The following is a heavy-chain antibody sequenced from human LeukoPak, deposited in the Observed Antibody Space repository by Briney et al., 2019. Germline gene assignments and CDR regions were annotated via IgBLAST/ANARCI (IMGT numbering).Heavy chain of an antibody. CDR2: IKPDGSVG. Sequence: PGGSLRLSCAASGFTFSSYWMTWVRQAPGKGLEWVANIKPDGSVGYYVDSVRGRFIISRDNAGNSLYLQMNSLRVEDTAVYYCTLNLVVAAGDHWGQGTLVIVSS. CDR1: GFTFSSYW. J-gene: IGHJ4*02. V-gene: IGHV3-7*01. D-gene: IGHD2-15*01. CDR3: TLNLVVAAGDH.